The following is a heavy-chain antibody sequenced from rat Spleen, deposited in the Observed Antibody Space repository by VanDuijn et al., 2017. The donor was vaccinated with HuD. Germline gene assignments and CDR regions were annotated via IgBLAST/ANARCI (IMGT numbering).Heavy chain of an antibody. CDR2: ISYDGSSA. Sequence: EVQLVESDGGLVQPGRSLKLSCAVSGFILSDYYMAWVRRAPTKGLEWVATISYDGSSAFYRDYVKARFTISRDNSKSTLYLQMDSLRSEDTATYYCTRGSVYYPYVMDAWGQGASVTVSS. D-gene: IGHD1-6*01. CDR3: TRGSVYYPYVMDA. V-gene: IGHV5-29*01. J-gene: IGHJ4*01. CDR1: GFILSDYY.